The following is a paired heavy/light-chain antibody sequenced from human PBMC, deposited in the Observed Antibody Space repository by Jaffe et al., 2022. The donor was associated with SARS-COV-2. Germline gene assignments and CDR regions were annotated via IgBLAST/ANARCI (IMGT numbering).Heavy chain of an antibody. V-gene: IGHV3-23*04. J-gene: IGHJ6*03. CDR1: GFTFISYA. Sequence: EVHLVESGGGLVRPGGSLRLSCAASGFTFISYAMSWVRQAPGKGLEWVSTISGSGGTTYYADSVKGRFTISRDNSKNTLYLQMNSLRAEDTAVYYCAKVGSPWVSGPLPAYVDVWGKGTTVTVSS. D-gene: IGHD3-10*01. CDR3: AKVGSPWVSGPLPAYVDV. CDR2: ISGSGGTT.
Light chain of an antibody. CDR3: QQYYSTPLT. CDR2: WAS. Sequence: DIVMTQSPDSLAVSLGERATINCKSSQSVLYSSNNKNYLAWYQQKPGQPPNLLIYWASTRESGVPDRFSGSGSGTDFTLTISSLQAEDVAVYYCQQYYSTPLTFGGGTKVEIK. CDR1: QSVLYSSNNKNY. V-gene: IGKV4-1*01. J-gene: IGKJ4*01.